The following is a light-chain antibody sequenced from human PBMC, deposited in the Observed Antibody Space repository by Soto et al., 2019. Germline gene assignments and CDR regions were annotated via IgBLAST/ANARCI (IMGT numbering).Light chain of an antibody. Sequence: EVVLTQSPATLSLSLGERATLSCRASQSIGSYLGWYQQKPGQTPRLLIHDASRRATGIPARFSGSGSGTDFTLTISSLEPEDFAVYYCQQRTNWRYTFGQGTKLEIK. V-gene: IGKV3-11*01. CDR3: QQRTNWRYT. J-gene: IGKJ2*01. CDR1: QSIGSY. CDR2: DAS.